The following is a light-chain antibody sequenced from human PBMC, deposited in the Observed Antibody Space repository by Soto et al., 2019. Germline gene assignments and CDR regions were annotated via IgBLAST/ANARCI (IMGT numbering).Light chain of an antibody. J-gene: IGLJ3*02. V-gene: IGLV2-11*01. CDR1: SSDVGGYNY. CDR2: DVT. CDR3: SSYAGTSTWV. Sequence: QSALTQPRSVSGSPGQSVTISCTGSSSDVGGYNYVSWYQQFPGKAPKLMIFDVTKRPSGVPGRFSGSKSGNTASLTISGLQAEDEADYYCSSYAGTSTWVFGGGTQLTVL.